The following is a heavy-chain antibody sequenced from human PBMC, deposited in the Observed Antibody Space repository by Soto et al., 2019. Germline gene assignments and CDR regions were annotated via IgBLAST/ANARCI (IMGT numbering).Heavy chain of an antibody. V-gene: IGHV3-48*02. CDR1: GFTFSSYW. CDR2: ISSSSSTI. J-gene: IGHJ6*02. CDR3: ATHSSGSRTTYLPMFLDV. Sequence: GGSLRLSCAASGFTFSSYWMHWVRQAPGKGLEWVSCISSSSSTIYYADSLKGRFTISRDNAKNSLYLQMNSLRDEDTAVYYCATHSSGSRTTYLPMFLDVWGQGTTVTVSS. D-gene: IGHD6-19*01.